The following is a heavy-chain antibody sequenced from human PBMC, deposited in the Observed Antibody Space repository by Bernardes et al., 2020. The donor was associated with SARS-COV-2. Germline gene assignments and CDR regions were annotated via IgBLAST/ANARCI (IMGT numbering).Heavy chain of an antibody. CDR3: ARREIGRWFAP. D-gene: IGHD3-16*01. J-gene: IGHJ5*02. Sequence: GGSLRLSCAASGFILTDYSFDWVRQAPGKGLDGVAYIGYRGIHIYYSDSLKGRFVISRDSATNSLYLDLGRLKVEETAVYYCARREIGRWFAPWGQGTLVTVSS. V-gene: IGHV3-21*06. CDR2: IGYRGIHI. CDR1: GFILTDYS.